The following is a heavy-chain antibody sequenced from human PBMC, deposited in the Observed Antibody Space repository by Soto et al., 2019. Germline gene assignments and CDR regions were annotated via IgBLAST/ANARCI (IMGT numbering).Heavy chain of an antibody. D-gene: IGHD4-4*01. CDR2: IFFSGNT. CDR3: ARLDYSNLSSTYYYYIDV. Sequence: QLQESGPGLVKSSETLSLPCTVLGASVRGIRYSGGGIRQPPGRGLEGFGGIFFSGNTHYNPSLRSRVTISLDKSTNQFSLRLSSVTAADTATYFCARLDYSNLSSTYYYYIDVWGKGTTVTVSS. V-gene: IGHV4-39*01. CDR1: GASVRGIRYS. J-gene: IGHJ6*03.